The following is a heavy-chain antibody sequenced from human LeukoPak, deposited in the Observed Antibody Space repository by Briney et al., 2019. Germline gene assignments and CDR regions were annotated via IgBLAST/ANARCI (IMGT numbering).Heavy chain of an antibody. Sequence: GGSLRLSCAASGFTVGSNRMSWVRQAPGKGLEWVSTVYGGGNTAYADSVKGRFTISRDTSKNTLLLQMNSLRAEDTAVYYCARAQRWLQFTNWFDPWGQGTLVTVSS. V-gene: IGHV3-53*01. D-gene: IGHD5-24*01. CDR2: VYGGGNT. CDR1: GFTVGSNR. CDR3: ARAQRWLQFTNWFDP. J-gene: IGHJ5*02.